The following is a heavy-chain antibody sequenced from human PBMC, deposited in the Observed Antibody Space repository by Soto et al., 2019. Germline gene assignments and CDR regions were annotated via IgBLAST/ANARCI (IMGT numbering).Heavy chain of an antibody. CDR2: IYYGGST. Sequence: PSETLSLTCTVSGGSISSSSYYWGWIRQPPGKGLEWIGSIYYGGSTYYNPSLKSRVTISVDTSKNQFSLKLSSVTAADTAVYYCARRYSYGYPQDYYFDYWGQGTLVTVSS. V-gene: IGHV4-39*01. J-gene: IGHJ4*02. CDR1: GGSISSSSYY. D-gene: IGHD5-18*01. CDR3: ARRYSYGYPQDYYFDY.